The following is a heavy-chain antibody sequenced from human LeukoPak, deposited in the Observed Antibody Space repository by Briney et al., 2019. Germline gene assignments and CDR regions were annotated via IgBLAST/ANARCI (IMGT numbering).Heavy chain of an antibody. V-gene: IGHV3-74*01. Sequence: GGSLRLSWAASGFTFSSYWMHWVRQAPGKGLVWVSRINSDGSSTSYADSVKGRFTISRDNAKNTLYLQMNSLRAEDTAVYYCVSGYDNYYYYYYMDVWGKGTTVTVSS. CDR3: VSGYDNYYYYYYMDV. D-gene: IGHD5-12*01. CDR2: INSDGSST. CDR1: GFTFSSYW. J-gene: IGHJ6*03.